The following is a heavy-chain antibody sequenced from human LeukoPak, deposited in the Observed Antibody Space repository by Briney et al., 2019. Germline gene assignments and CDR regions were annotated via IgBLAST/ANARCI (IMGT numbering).Heavy chain of an antibody. CDR3: AKDISSSILTIFIDY. D-gene: IGHD2-15*01. CDR1: GFTIDDYA. J-gene: IGHJ4*02. Sequence: AKSLRLSCTTSGFTIDDYAMHWVRQAPGKGLEWVSGIFWNSGSIDYVDSVKGRFTISRDNAKNSLFLQMDSLRPEDTALYFCAKDISSSILTIFIDYWGQGTLVTVSS. CDR2: IFWNSGSI. V-gene: IGHV3-9*01.